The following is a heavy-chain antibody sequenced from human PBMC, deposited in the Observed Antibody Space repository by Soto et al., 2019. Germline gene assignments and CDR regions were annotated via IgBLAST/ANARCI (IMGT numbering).Heavy chain of an antibody. Sequence: QVQLQESGPGLVKPSETLSLTCTVSGGSISSYYWSWIRQPPGKGLEWIGYIYYSGSTNYNPSLKSRVTISVDTSKNQFSLKLSSVTAADTAVYYCARARYSRDPFDYWGQGTLVTVSS. V-gene: IGHV4-59*01. CDR2: IYYSGST. D-gene: IGHD6-13*01. J-gene: IGHJ4*02. CDR3: ARARYSRDPFDY. CDR1: GGSISSYY.